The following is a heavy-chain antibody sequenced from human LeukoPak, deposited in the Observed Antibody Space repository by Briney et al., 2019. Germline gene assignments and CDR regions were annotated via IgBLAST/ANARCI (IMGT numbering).Heavy chain of an antibody. Sequence: ASVKVSCKASGYTFTGYYMHWVRQAPGQGLEWMGWINPNSGGTNYAQKFQGWVTMTRDTSISTAYMELSRLRSDDAAVYYCARAVYYYYGSGSYFDYWGQGTLATVSS. V-gene: IGHV1-2*04. J-gene: IGHJ4*02. D-gene: IGHD3-10*01. CDR2: INPNSGGT. CDR3: ARAVYYYYGSGSYFDY. CDR1: GYTFTGYY.